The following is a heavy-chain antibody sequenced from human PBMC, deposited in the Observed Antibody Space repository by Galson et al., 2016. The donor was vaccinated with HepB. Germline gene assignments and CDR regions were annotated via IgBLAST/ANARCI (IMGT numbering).Heavy chain of an antibody. J-gene: IGHJ5*02. CDR1: GFTFSRYG. Sequence: SLRLSCAASGFTFSRYGMHWVRQAPGKGLEWVAVILYDGSKKYYADSVKGRFTISRDNSKNTLYLQMNSLRAEDTAVYYCARVPRGGDRFDPWGQGTLVTVSS. CDR3: ARVPRGGDRFDP. V-gene: IGHV3-33*01. D-gene: IGHD3-10*01. CDR2: ILYDGSKK.